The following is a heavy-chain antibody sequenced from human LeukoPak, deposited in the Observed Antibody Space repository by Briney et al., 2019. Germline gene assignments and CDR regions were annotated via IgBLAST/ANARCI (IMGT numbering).Heavy chain of an antibody. Sequence: SETLSLTCTVSGGSISGYNYYWGWIRQPPGKGLEWIGSISYSGSTYYNPSLKSRVIISVDTSKNQFSLKVTSVTAADTAVYYCARLEMMDYGDYDNFDYWGQGTLVTVSS. D-gene: IGHD4-17*01. CDR3: ARLEMMDYGDYDNFDY. CDR2: ISYSGST. J-gene: IGHJ4*02. V-gene: IGHV4-39*01. CDR1: GGSISGYNYY.